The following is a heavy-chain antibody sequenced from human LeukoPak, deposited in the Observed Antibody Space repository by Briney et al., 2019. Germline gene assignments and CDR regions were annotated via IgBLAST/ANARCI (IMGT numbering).Heavy chain of an antibody. CDR2: ISSSGSTI. CDR1: GFTFSSYD. J-gene: IGHJ6*03. V-gene: IGHV3-48*03. CDR3: ARDPYSSSWYAHYYYYMDV. Sequence: PGGSLRLSCAASGFTFSSYDMNWVRQAPGKGLEWVSYISSSGSTIYYADSVKGRFTISRDNAKNSLYLQMNSLRAEDTAVYYCARDPYSSSWYAHYYYYMDVWGKGTTVTISS. D-gene: IGHD6-13*01.